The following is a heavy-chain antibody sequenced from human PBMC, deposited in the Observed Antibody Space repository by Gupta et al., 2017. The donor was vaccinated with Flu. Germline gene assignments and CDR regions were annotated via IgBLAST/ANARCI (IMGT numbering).Heavy chain of an antibody. CDR2: MYDSGST. CDR1: GGSIRSYY. D-gene: IGHD3-10*02. J-gene: IGHJ6*02. Sequence: QVQLQESGSGRVKPSETLSLTCTVSGGSIRSYYWSCIRQAPGKGLEWIEDMYDSGSTNYTPSLKSRVTIAIDASKYRFTQRLTSVTAAATALDYCAGHMLAGFYAMDDWGHGTSVTVSS. V-gene: IGHV4-59*08. CDR3: AGHMLAGFYAMDD.